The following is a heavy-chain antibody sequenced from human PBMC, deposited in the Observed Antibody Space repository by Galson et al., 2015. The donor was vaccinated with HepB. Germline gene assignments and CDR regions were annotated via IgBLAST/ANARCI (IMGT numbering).Heavy chain of an antibody. CDR3: ARSPPGRLRPYWYFDL. D-gene: IGHD4-17*01. V-gene: IGHV3-30-3*01. Sequence: SLRLSCAASGITFSSFAMHWGGQAPGKGLEWVAVISYDGSNKYYADSVKGRFTISRDNSKNTLYLQMNSLRAEDTAVYYCARSPPGRLRPYWYFDLWGRGTLVTVSS. J-gene: IGHJ2*01. CDR1: GITFSSFA. CDR2: ISYDGSNK.